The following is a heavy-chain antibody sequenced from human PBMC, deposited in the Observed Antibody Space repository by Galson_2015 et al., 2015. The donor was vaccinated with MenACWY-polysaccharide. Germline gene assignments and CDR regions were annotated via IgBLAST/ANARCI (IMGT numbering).Heavy chain of an antibody. CDR1: GGSVTSMTDY. CDR3: AREPTYSGSFGWFDS. V-gene: IGHV4-61*01. D-gene: IGHD1-26*01. CDR2: LSSNGRA. J-gene: IGHJ5*01. Sequence: LSLTCIVSGGSVTSMTDYWSWLRQPPGKGLEWIGYLSSNGRANRNPSLTSRVTISIDTSKNQFSLRLNSVTAADTAIYYCAREPTYSGSFGWFDSWGQGTLVTVSP.